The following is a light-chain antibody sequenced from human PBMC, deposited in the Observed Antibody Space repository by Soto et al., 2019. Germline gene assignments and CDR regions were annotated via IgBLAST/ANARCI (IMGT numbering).Light chain of an antibody. V-gene: IGLV2-23*03. CDR1: SSDVGNYNL. J-gene: IGLJ2*01. CDR2: EGS. Sequence: QSVLTQPASVSGSPGQSITISCSGTSSDVGNYNLVSWYQHHPGKAPKLMIFEGSKRPSGVSNRFSGSKSGNTASLTISGLQAEDEAHYYCCSFVGSSTFIVFGGGTKLTVL. CDR3: CSFVGSSTFIV.